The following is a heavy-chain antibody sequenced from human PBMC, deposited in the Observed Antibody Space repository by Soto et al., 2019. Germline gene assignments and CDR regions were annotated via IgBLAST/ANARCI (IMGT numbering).Heavy chain of an antibody. D-gene: IGHD3-3*01. V-gene: IGHV3-23*01. CDR2: IRSSGNRT. CDR3: ARFGSGSNAFDI. CDR1: GFTFSSYA. J-gene: IGHJ3*02. Sequence: EVQLLESGGGLVQPGGSLRLSCAASGFTFSSYAMNWVRQAPGKGLEWDSGIRSSGNRTDNADSGKGRFTISRVNSKHTLYLKMNSLRAEDTAIYYCARFGSGSNAFDIWGQGTMVTVSS.